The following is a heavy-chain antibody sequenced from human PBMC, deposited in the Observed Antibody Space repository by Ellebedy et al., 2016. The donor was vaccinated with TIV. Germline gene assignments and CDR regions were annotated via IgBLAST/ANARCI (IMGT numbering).Heavy chain of an antibody. CDR2: INGDGGFT. CDR3: STLSDTGY. D-gene: IGHD2-21*02. Sequence: PGGSLRISCAASGFTFSRHWMHWIRQAPGKGLVWLSRINGDGGFTSHADFVKGRFTISRDNAKNTLYLQMNSLKAEDTAMYYCSTLSDTGYWGHGTLVTVSS. J-gene: IGHJ4*01. V-gene: IGHV3-74*01. CDR1: GFTFSRHW.